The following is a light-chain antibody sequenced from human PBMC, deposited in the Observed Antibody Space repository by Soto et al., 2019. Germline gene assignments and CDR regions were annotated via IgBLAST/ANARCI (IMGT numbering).Light chain of an antibody. Sequence: SYELTQPPSVSVAPGKTARIACGGKSVHWYQQKPGQAPVLVIYDDSDRPSGIPERFSGSNSGNTATLTISRVEAGDEAVYYCQVWDSSSDHVVFGGGTKLTVL. V-gene: IGLV3-21*04. CDR1: KS. J-gene: IGLJ3*02. CDR3: QVWDSSSDHVV. CDR2: DDS.